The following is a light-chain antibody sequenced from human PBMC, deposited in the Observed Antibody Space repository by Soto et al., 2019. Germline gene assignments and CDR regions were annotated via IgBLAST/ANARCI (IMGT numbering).Light chain of an antibody. CDR1: QSISSW. V-gene: IGKV1-5*01. J-gene: IGKJ4*02. Sequence: DIQMTQSPGTLSASVGDRVTLTCRASQSISSWFAWYQQQPGKAPPRLIYDASTMERGGTSRISGSGSGTAVSLPISSRQPDDVATDYYQQYNSDSGALTFGEGTKVEIK. CDR2: DAS. CDR3: QQYNSDSGALT.